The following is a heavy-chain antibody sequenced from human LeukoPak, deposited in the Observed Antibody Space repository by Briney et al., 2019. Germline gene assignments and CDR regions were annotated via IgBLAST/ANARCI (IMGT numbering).Heavy chain of an antibody. J-gene: IGHJ3*02. CDR1: GGTFSSYA. D-gene: IGHD3-16*02. Sequence: ASVKVSCKASGGTFSSYAISWVRQAPGQGLEWMGGIIPIFGTANYAQKFQGRVTITTDESTSTAYMELSSLRSEDTAVYYCARLERPALYYDYVWGSYRPFGAFDIWGQGTMVTVSS. V-gene: IGHV1-69*05. CDR3: ARLERPALYYDYVWGSYRPFGAFDI. CDR2: IIPIFGTA.